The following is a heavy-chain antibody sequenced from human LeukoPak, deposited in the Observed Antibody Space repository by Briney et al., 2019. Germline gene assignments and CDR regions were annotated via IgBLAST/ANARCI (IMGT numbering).Heavy chain of an antibody. J-gene: IGHJ4*02. Sequence: SVKVSCKASGGTFSSYAISWVRQAPGQGLEWMGRIIPILGIANYAQKFQGRVTITAGKSTSTAYMELSSLRSEDTAVYYCARCGNWNYPDYWGQGTLVTVSS. CDR3: ARCGNWNYPDY. CDR1: GGTFSSYA. CDR2: IIPILGIA. D-gene: IGHD1-7*01. V-gene: IGHV1-69*04.